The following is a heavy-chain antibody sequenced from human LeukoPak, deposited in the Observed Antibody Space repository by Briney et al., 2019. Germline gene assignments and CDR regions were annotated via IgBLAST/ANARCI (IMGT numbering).Heavy chain of an antibody. D-gene: IGHD6-13*01. CDR3: ARPPYSEGALDV. CDR1: GGSISASSHY. CDR2: IYYSGST. Sequence: SETLSLTCSVSGGSISASSHYWAWVRQPPGKGLEWIGSIYYSGSTYYNPSLKSRVTISVDTSKNQFSLKLSSVTAADTAVYYCARPPYSEGALDVWGQGTMVSVSS. V-gene: IGHV4-39*01. J-gene: IGHJ3*01.